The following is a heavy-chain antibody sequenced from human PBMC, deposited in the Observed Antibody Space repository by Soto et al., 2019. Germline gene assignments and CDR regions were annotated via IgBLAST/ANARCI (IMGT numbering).Heavy chain of an antibody. J-gene: IGHJ3*02. D-gene: IGHD3-10*01. Sequence: PSETRSLTCAVYGGSFSGYYWSWIRQPPGKGLEWIGEINHSGSTNYNPSLKSRVTISVDTSKNQFSLKLSSVTAADTAVYYCARGRLRAMVRGVISSKAFDIWGQGTMVT. CDR2: INHSGST. V-gene: IGHV4-34*01. CDR3: ARGRLRAMVRGVISSKAFDI. CDR1: GGSFSGYY.